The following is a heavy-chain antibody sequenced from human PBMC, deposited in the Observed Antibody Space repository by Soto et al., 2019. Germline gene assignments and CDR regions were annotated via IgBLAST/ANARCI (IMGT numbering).Heavy chain of an antibody. Sequence: SETLSLTCTVSGGSVSGVDYFWSWIRQSPGKGLEWIGYIYYTGITHLNPSLKGRLTMAVDTSKNEFSLKLTSVSAADTAVYFCAREERKGIISWFDPWGQGTPVTVSS. CDR3: AREERKGIISWFDP. J-gene: IGHJ5*02. D-gene: IGHD2-21*01. CDR1: GGSVSGVDYF. V-gene: IGHV4-30-4*01. CDR2: IYYTGIT.